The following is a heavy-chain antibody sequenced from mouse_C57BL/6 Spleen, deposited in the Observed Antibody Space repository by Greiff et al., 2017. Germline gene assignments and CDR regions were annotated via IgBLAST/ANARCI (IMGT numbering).Heavy chain of an antibody. CDR3: ARGGYGSLYYAMDY. D-gene: IGHD2-2*01. CDR2: IDPSDSYT. J-gene: IGHJ4*01. CDR1: GYTFTSYW. Sequence: QVQLQQPGAELVKPGASVKLSCKASGYTFTSYWMQWVKQRTGQGLEWIGEIDPSDSYTNYNEKFKGKATLTVDTSSSTAYMELSSLTSEDSAVYFCARGGYGSLYYAMDYWGQGTSVTVSS. V-gene: IGHV1-50*01.